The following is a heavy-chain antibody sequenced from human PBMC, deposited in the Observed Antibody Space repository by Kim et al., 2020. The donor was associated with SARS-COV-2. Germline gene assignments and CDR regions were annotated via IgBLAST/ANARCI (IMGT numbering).Heavy chain of an antibody. J-gene: IGHJ4*02. V-gene: IGHV3-74*01. D-gene: IGHD3-10*01. CDR3: FRGGVDF. CDR1: GFTFSDSW. Sequence: GGSLRLSCAASGFTFSDSWMDWVRQTAGGGLLWVARINPDGTSTYYPDSVKGRFAISRDNSKNTLYLQMNSLRTEDTAVYYCFRGGVDFWGTGTLVTVSS. CDR2: INPDGTST.